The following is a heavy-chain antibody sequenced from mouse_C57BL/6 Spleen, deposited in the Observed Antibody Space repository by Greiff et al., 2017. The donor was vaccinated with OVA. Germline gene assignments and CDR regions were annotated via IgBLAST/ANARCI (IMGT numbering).Heavy chain of an antibody. CDR3: ARGGVLRAMDY. D-gene: IGHD1-1*01. J-gene: IGHJ4*01. V-gene: IGHV1-80*01. CDR2: IYPGDGDT. CDR1: GYAFSSYW. Sequence: QVQLQQSGAELVKPGASVKISCKASGYAFSSYWMNWVKQRPGKGLEWIGQIYPGDGDTNYNGKFKGKATLTADKSSSTAYMQLSSLTSEDSAVYFCARGGVLRAMDYWGQGTSVTVSS.